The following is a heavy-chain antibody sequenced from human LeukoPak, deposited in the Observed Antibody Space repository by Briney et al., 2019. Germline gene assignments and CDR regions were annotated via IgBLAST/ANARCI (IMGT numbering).Heavy chain of an antibody. D-gene: IGHD3-22*01. Sequence: GASVKVSCKASGGSFSSYGFSWVRQAPGQGLEWMGGIMPTFDTANYAQKFPGRVTITMDESTSTSYMELRSLRSEDTAVYYCATFYSSGYYYVYWGQGTLVTVSS. CDR3: ATFYSSGYYYVY. CDR2: IMPTFDTA. V-gene: IGHV1-69*05. CDR1: GGSFSSYG. J-gene: IGHJ4*02.